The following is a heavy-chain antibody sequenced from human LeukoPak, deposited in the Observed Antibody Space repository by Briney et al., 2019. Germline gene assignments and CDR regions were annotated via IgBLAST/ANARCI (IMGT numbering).Heavy chain of an antibody. D-gene: IGHD6-6*01. CDR1: GFTFSSYW. Sequence: GGSLRLSCAASGFTFSSYWMSWVRQAPGKGLEWVANIKQDGSEKYYVDSVKGRFTISRDNAKNSLYLQMNSLRAEDTAVYYCARERSSSSSFFDYWGQGTLVTVSS. J-gene: IGHJ4*02. V-gene: IGHV3-7*01. CDR2: IKQDGSEK. CDR3: ARERSSSSSFFDY.